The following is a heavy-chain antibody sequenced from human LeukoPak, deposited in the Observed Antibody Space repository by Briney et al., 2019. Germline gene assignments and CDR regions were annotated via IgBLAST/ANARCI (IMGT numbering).Heavy chain of an antibody. CDR2: ISYDGSNK. J-gene: IGHJ4*02. CDR1: GFTFSSYG. Sequence: GGSLRLSCAASGFTFSSYGMHWVRQAPGKGLEWVAVISYDGSNKYYADSVKGRFTISRDNSKNTLYLQMNSLRAEDTAVYYCAKDGGEYDYVWGSYRTYYFDYWGQGTLVTVPS. CDR3: AKDGGEYDYVWGSYRTYYFDY. V-gene: IGHV3-30*18. D-gene: IGHD3-16*02.